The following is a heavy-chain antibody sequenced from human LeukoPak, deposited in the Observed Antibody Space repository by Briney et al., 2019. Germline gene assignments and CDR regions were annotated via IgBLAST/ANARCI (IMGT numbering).Heavy chain of an antibody. CDR3: AELGITMIGGV. J-gene: IGHJ6*04. CDR1: GFTFSNYE. V-gene: IGHV3-48*03. CDR2: ISSSGGTI. D-gene: IGHD3-10*02. Sequence: GGSLRLSCAASGFTFSNYEMNWVRQAPGKGLEWVSYISSSGGTIYYADSVKGRFTISRDNAKNSLYLQMNSLRAEDTAVYYCAELGITMIGGVWGKGTTVTISS.